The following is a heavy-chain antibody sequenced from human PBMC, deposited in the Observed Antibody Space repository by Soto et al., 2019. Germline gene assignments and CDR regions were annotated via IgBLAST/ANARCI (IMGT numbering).Heavy chain of an antibody. CDR2: IRSKAYGGTT. V-gene: IGHV3-49*03. D-gene: IGHD2-15*01. CDR1: GFTFGDYA. J-gene: IGHJ4*02. Sequence: GGSLRLSCTASGFTFGDYAMSWFRQAPGKGLEWVGFIRSKAYGGTTEYAASVKGRFTISRDDSKSIAYLQMNSLKTEDTAVYYCTRVVPVVVVAATPDYWGQGTLVTVSS. CDR3: TRVVPVVVVAATPDY.